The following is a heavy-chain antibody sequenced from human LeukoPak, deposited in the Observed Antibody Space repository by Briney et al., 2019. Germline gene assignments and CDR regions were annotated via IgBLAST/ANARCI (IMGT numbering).Heavy chain of an antibody. J-gene: IGHJ4*02. CDR1: GGSFSGYY. CDR2: INHSGST. CDR3: ARDSSGPDY. D-gene: IGHD6-19*01. V-gene: IGHV4-34*01. Sequence: SETLSLTCAVYGGSFSGYYWSWIRQPPGKGLEWIGEINHSGSTNYNPSLKSRVTISVDTSKNQFSLKLSSVTAADTAVYYCARDSSGPDYWGQGTLVTVSS.